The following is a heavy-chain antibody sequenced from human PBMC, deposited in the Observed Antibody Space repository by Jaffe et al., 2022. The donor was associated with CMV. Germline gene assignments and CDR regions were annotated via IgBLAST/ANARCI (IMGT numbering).Heavy chain of an antibody. V-gene: IGHV3-43*01. Sequence: EVQLVESGGVVVQPGGSLRLSCAASGFTFDDYTMHWVRQAPGKGLEWVSLISWDGGSTYYADSVKGRFTISRDNSKNSLYLQMNSLRTEDTALYYCAKGFVGATMIKDDQFDYWGQGTLVTVSS. CDR1: GFTFDDYT. J-gene: IGHJ4*02. CDR3: AKGFVGATMIKDDQFDY. D-gene: IGHD1-26*01. CDR2: ISWDGGST.